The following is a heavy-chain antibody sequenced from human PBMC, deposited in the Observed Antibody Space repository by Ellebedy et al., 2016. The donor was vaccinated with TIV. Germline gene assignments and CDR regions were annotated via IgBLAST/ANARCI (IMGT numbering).Heavy chain of an antibody. Sequence: GGSLRLSXAASGFTVSSNYMSWVRQAPGKGLEWVSVIYSGGSTYYADSVKGRFTISRDNSKNTLYLQMNSLRAEDTAVYYCARVSGELGRIRWDGMDVWGQGTTVTVSS. J-gene: IGHJ6*02. CDR3: ARVSGELGRIRWDGMDV. CDR2: IYSGGST. V-gene: IGHV3-53*01. D-gene: IGHD3-10*01. CDR1: GFTVSSNY.